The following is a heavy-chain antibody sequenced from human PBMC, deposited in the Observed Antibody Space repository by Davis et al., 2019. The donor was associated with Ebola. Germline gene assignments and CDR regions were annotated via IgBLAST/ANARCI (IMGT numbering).Heavy chain of an antibody. CDR1: GFISSSDW. V-gene: IGHV3-74*03. J-gene: IGHJ3*02. CDR2: ISSDGSSI. CDR3: ARRSDRLVFDI. Sequence: GESLKISCAASGFISSSDWMHWVRQAPGKGLVWVSRISSDGSSITYADSVKGRFTVSRDNAKNTLYLQMNSLRAEDTAVYYCARRSDRLVFDIWGQGTMVTVSS. D-gene: IGHD6-25*01.